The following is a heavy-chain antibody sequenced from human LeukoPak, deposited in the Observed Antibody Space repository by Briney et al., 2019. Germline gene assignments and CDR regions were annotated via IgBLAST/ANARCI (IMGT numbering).Heavy chain of an antibody. CDR2: IYSGGSA. J-gene: IGHJ5*02. D-gene: IGHD6-13*01. CDR3: ARGLQQQLGWFDP. V-gene: IGHV3-53*05. Sequence: GGSLRLSGAASGFTVSNNYRSWFRQAPGRGLEGVSIIYSGGSAYYADSVKGRFTISRDNSKNTPFLQMNSLRTDDTAVYYCARGLQQQLGWFDPWGQGTLVTVSS. CDR1: GFTVSNNY.